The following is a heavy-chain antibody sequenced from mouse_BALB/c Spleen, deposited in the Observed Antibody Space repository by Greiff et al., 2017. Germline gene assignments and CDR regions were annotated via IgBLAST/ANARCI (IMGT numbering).Heavy chain of an antibody. CDR2: INPSTGYT. V-gene: IGHV1-7*01. CDR3: ARTYGYDWFAY. CDR1: GYTFTSYW. D-gene: IGHD2-2*01. J-gene: IGHJ3*01. Sequence: VQLVESGAELAKPGASVKMSCKASGYTFTSYWMHWVKQRPGQGLEWIGYINPSTGYTEYNQKFKDKATLTADKSSSTAYMQLSSLTSEDSAVYYCARTYGYDWFAYWGQGTLVTVSA.